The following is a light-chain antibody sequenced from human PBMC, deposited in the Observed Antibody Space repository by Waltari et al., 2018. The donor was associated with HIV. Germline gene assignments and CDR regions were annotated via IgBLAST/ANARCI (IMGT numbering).Light chain of an antibody. J-gene: IGKJ2*01. Sequence: DIQLTQSPSFLSASVGDKVTITCRASQDISRYLAWYQQKPGKAPNLLISDASTLQSGVPATFSGSGSGTEFTLTISSLQPEDFATFYCQQLDSFPDTFGQGTKLEIK. CDR2: DAS. CDR3: QQLDSFPDT. V-gene: IGKV1-9*01. CDR1: QDISRY.